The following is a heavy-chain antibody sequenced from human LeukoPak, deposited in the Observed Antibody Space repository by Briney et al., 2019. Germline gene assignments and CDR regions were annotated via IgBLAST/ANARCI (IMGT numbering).Heavy chain of an antibody. V-gene: IGHV4-39*07. Sequence: PSETLSLTCTVSGGSISSSSYYWGWIRQPPGKGLEWIGSIYYSGSTYYNPSLKSRVTISVDTSKNQFSLKLSSVTAADTAVYYCAQRGTYYYDSSGYYGPFDYWGQGTLVTVSS. J-gene: IGHJ4*02. CDR3: AQRGTYYYDSSGYYGPFDY. CDR1: GGSISSSSYY. D-gene: IGHD3-22*01. CDR2: IYYSGST.